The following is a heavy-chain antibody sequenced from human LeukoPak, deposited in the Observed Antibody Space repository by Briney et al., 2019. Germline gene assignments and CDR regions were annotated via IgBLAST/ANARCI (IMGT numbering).Heavy chain of an antibody. CDR3: ARAVEYNWFDP. CDR2: ISSSSSYI. V-gene: IGHV3-21*01. CDR1: GFTFSSYS. J-gene: IGHJ5*02. Sequence: PGGSLRLSCAASGFTFSSYSMNWVRQAPGKGLEWVSSISSSSSYIYYADSVKDRFTISRDNAQNSLYLQMNSLRAEDTAVYYCARAVEYNWFDPWGQGTLVTVSS.